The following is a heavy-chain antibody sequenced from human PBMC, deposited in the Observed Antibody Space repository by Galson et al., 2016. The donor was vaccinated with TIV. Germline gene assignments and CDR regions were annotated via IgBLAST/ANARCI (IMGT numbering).Heavy chain of an antibody. CDR1: GFTFSNYW. CDR2: IEEDGSEK. V-gene: IGHV3-7*01. CDR3: ARGGSDSDY. D-gene: IGHD2-21*01. Sequence: SLRLSCAVSGFTFSNYWMTWVRQAPGKGLEWVANIEEDGSEKNYVDLVKGRFTISRDNAKNSLYLQMNSVRAEDTAVYYCARGGSDSDYWGQGTLVTVSS. J-gene: IGHJ4*02.